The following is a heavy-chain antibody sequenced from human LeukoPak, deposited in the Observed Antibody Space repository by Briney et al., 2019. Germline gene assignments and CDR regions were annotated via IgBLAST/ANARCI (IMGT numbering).Heavy chain of an antibody. J-gene: IGHJ4*02. CDR2: IHPADSEP. V-gene: IGHV5-51*01. Sequence: GESLKISCKGSGYSFTSFWIGWVRQMPGKGLEWMGIIHPADSEPRYSPSFQGQVSISADKSITTAYLQWSSLKASDTAVYYCARQSRVSGSWYIIDYWGQGTLVSVSS. D-gene: IGHD6-13*01. CDR3: ARQSRVSGSWYIIDY. CDR1: GYSFTSFW.